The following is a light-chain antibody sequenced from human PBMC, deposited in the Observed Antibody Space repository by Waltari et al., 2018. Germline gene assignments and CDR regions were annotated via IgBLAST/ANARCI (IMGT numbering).Light chain of an antibody. CDR1: RSNIGAGYD. V-gene: IGLV1-40*01. CDR3: QSFDSSLSDV. CDR2: TNY. J-gene: IGLJ1*01. Sequence: QPVLTQPPSVSGAPGQSVTISCTGTRSNIGAGYDVHWYRQLPGTAPKLLIYTNYNRPAGVPDRFSGSKSDTSAYLVIAGLQAEDEADYYCQSFDSSLSDVFGTGTKVTAL.